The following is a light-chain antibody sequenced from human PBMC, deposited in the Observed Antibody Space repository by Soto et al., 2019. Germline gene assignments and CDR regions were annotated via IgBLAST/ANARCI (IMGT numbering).Light chain of an antibody. CDR3: QQYNIYPYS. Sequence: DIQMTQSPSTLSASVGDRVTITCRASQSISDWLAWYQQKPGEAPKLLIYKASSLGSGVPSRFSGNVSGTEFTLTINSLQPDDFATFYCQQYNIYPYSFGQGTKLESK. CDR1: QSISDW. J-gene: IGKJ2*01. V-gene: IGKV1-5*03. CDR2: KAS.